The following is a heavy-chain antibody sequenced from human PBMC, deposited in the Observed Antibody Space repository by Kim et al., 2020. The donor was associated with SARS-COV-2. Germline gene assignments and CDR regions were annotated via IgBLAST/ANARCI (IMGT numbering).Heavy chain of an antibody. CDR1: GGSFSGYY. J-gene: IGHJ4*01. V-gene: IGHV4-34*01. CDR3: ARARYSSGLKQVMIDY. Sequence: SETLSLTCAVYGGSFSGYYWSWIRQPPGKGLEWIGEINHSGSTNYNPSLKSRVTISVDTSKNQFSLKLSSVTAADTAVYYCARARYSSGLKQVMIDYWG. D-gene: IGHD6-19*01. CDR2: INHSGST.